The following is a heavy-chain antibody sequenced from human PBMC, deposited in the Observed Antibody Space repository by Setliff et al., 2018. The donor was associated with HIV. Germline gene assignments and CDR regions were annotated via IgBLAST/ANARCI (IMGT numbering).Heavy chain of an antibody. D-gene: IGHD6-19*01. J-gene: IGHJ4*02. CDR3: ARGRKKTLAVSGTRYFDF. V-gene: IGHV4-34*01. CDR1: GGSFSGFY. CDR2: VTHSGTT. Sequence: SETLSLTCAVYGGSFSGFYWTFIRQSPGKGLEWIGEVTHSGTTTYDPSLKSRITISVDTSKNQFSLKLTSVTAADMGVYYCARGRKKTLAVSGTRYFDFWGQGTLGTVS.